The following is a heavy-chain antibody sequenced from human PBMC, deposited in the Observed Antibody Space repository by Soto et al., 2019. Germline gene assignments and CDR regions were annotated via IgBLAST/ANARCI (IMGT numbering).Heavy chain of an antibody. CDR3: AREGRGIGGDPSGVDY. CDR2: IKQDGSEK. V-gene: IGHV3-7*01. J-gene: IGHJ4*02. D-gene: IGHD3-10*01. Sequence: EVQLVESGGGLVQPGGSLRHSCAASGFTFSSYWMSWVRQAPGKGLEWVANIKQDGSEKYYVDSVKGRFTISRDNAKNSLYLEMNSLRAEDTAVYYCAREGRGIGGDPSGVDYWGQGTLVTVSS. CDR1: GFTFSSYW.